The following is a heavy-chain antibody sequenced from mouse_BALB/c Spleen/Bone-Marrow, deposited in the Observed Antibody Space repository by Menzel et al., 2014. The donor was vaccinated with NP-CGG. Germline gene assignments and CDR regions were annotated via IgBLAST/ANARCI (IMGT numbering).Heavy chain of an antibody. Sequence: EVQGVESGGDLVKPGGSLKLSCAASGFTFSSYGMSWVRQIPDKRLEWVATFSSGGSYTYYPDSLKGRYTISRDIAKNPLYLQMSSLKSEDTALYYYARHGLPGDAMDYWGQGTSGTVS. CDR3: ARHGLPGDAMDY. CDR2: FSSGGSYT. V-gene: IGHV5-6*01. CDR1: GFTFSSYG. D-gene: IGHD3-1*01. J-gene: IGHJ4*01.